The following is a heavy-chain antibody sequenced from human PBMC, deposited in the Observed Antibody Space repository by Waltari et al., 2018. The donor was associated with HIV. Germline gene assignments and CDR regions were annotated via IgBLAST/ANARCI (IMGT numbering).Heavy chain of an antibody. CDR1: GHTLSELS. Sequence: QVQLVQSGAEVKKPGASVKVSCKVSGHTLSELSMHWVRQVPGKGLEWMGNFDPEDDDTIYAQKFQGRVTMTEDTSSDTAYMELSSLTSGDTAVYYCATDFSGMVRAYSYYSLDVWGQGTTVTVSS. D-gene: IGHD3-10*01. V-gene: IGHV1-24*01. CDR3: ATDFSGMVRAYSYYSLDV. J-gene: IGHJ6*02. CDR2: FDPEDDDT.